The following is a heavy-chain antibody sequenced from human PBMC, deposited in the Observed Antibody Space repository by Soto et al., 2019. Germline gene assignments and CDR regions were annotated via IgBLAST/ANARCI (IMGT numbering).Heavy chain of an antibody. CDR2: IYYSGST. V-gene: IGHV4-59*01. J-gene: IGHJ4*02. CDR3: ARAPYSSGSGLDY. CDR1: GGSISSYY. D-gene: IGHD6-19*01. Sequence: SETLSLTCTVSGGSISSYYWSWIRQPPGKGLEWIGYIYYSGSTNYNPPLKSRVTISVDTSKNQFSLKLSSVTAADTAVYYCARAPYSSGSGLDYWGQGTLVTVSS.